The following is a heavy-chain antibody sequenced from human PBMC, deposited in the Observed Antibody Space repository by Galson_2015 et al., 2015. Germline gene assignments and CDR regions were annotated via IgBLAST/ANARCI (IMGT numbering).Heavy chain of an antibody. Sequence: SLRLSCAASGFTFSSYGMHWVRQAPGKGLEWVAVIWYDGSNKYYADSVKGRFTISRDNSKNTLYLQMNSLRAEDTAVYYCARDIVVVPAAITLWYYYYGMDVWGQGTTVTVSS. D-gene: IGHD2-2*01. CDR3: ARDIVVVPAAITLWYYYYGMDV. V-gene: IGHV3-33*01. J-gene: IGHJ6*02. CDR1: GFTFSSYG. CDR2: IWYDGSNK.